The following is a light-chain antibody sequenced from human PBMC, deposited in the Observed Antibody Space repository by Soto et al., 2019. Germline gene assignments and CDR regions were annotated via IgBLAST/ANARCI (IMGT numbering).Light chain of an antibody. CDR2: EVR. V-gene: IGLV2-14*01. CDR1: NRGVGSYNL. CDR3: SSYTTTRTLV. J-gene: IGLJ3*02. Sequence: QSVLTQPASVSGSPGQSITIACTGTNRGVGSYNLVSWYQQRPGEAPKLIISEVRNRPSGISYRFTGSKSGNTASLTISGLQAEDEADYYCSSYTTTRTLVFGGGTK.